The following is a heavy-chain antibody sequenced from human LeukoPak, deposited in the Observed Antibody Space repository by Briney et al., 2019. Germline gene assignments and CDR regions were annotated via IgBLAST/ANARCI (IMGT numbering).Heavy chain of an antibody. Sequence: SETLSLTCTVSGGSISSSSYYWGWIRQPPGKGLEWIGSIYYSGSTYYDPSLKSRVTISVDTSKNQFSLKLSSVTAADTAVYYCARHYGNSYAFDIWGQGTMVTVSS. CDR3: ARHYGNSYAFDI. D-gene: IGHD4-23*01. V-gene: IGHV4-39*01. CDR1: GGSISSSSYY. J-gene: IGHJ3*02. CDR2: IYYSGST.